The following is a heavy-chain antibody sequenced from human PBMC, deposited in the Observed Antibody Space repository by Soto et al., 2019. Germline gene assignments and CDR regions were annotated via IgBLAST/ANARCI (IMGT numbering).Heavy chain of an antibody. V-gene: IGHV1-8*01. CDR2: MNAKSGDT. CDR1: GYTYSDFD. Sequence: ASVKVYCKASGYTYSDFDINWRRQDSGQGPEWMGWMNAKSGDTFFAQRFQGKFNMTWDTSLSTAYMEVGSLTSDDTAIYYCARGNPFNYAGFDVWGQGTTVPVFS. D-gene: IGHD3-16*01. J-gene: IGHJ6*02. CDR3: ARGNPFNYAGFDV.